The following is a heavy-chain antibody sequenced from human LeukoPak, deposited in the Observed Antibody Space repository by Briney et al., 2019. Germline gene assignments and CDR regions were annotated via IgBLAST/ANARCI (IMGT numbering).Heavy chain of an antibody. J-gene: IGHJ4*02. CDR2: ISTDGKDK. CDR1: GFTLSSYA. D-gene: IGHD6-13*01. Sequence: GRSLRLSCAASGFTLSSYAMHWVRQAPGKGLEWVTVISTDGKDKKYADSVKGRFAISRDNSKSTLDLQMNSLRAEDTAVYYCAKEESRAAADYYFDSWGQGTLVTVSS. V-gene: IGHV3-30*18. CDR3: AKEESRAAADYYFDS.